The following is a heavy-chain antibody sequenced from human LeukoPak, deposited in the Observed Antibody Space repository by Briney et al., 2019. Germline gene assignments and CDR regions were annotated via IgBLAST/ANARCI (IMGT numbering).Heavy chain of an antibody. J-gene: IGHJ4*02. V-gene: IGHV3-30*03. CDR3: ASLWFGESRFDY. CDR2: ISYDGPNK. CDR1: GFTFNSYG. D-gene: IGHD3-10*01. Sequence: GGSLRLSCAASGFTFNSYGMHWVRQAPGKGLEWVAVISYDGPNKYYADSVKGRFTISRDDSKRTLYLQMNSLRAEDTAVYYCASLWFGESRFDYWGQGTLVTVSS.